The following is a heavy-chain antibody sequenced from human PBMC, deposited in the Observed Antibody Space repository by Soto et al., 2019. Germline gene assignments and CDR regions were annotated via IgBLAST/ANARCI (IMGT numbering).Heavy chain of an antibody. D-gene: IGHD5-18*01. J-gene: IGHJ5*02. CDR3: AKDRSVDTRDWFDP. CDR2: IVSDGSRT. Sequence: EFQLVESGGGLVQPGGSLRLSCAGSGFTFSRYWMHWVRQVPGKGLVWVANIVSDGSRTTYADSVKGRFTISRDNAKNTLYLQMVSLRADDTAVYYCAKDRSVDTRDWFDPWGQGTLVTVSS. CDR1: GFTFSRYW. V-gene: IGHV3-74*01.